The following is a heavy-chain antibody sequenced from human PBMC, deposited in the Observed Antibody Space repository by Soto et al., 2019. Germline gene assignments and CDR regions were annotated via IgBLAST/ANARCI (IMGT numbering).Heavy chain of an antibody. CDR3: ARAVAVPADFDY. CDR1: GFTFSNYA. D-gene: IGHD6-19*01. V-gene: IGHV3-30-3*01. CDR2: ISYDGSNK. Sequence: GGSLRLSCAASGFTFSNYAMHWVRQAPGKGLDWVALISYDGSNKYYADSVKGRFTTSRDNSENTLYLQMNSLRSEDTAVYYCARAVAVPADFDYWGQGTLVTVSS. J-gene: IGHJ4*02.